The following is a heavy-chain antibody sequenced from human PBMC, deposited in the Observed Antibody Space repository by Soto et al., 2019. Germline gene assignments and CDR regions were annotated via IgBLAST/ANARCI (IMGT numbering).Heavy chain of an antibody. CDR1: GGTFISYS. CDR3: AGGVWRGYSEYYYGMDV. Sequence: QVQLVQSGAEMKKPGSSVTVSCKVFGGTFISYSFSWVRQAPGQGPEWMGGIIPIFGTPNYAQKFQGRVKITADGSTSTAYMELSSLRSGDTAVYYCAGGVWRGYSEYYYGMDVWGQGTTVTVSS. J-gene: IGHJ6*02. D-gene: IGHD3-3*01. CDR2: IIPIFGTP. V-gene: IGHV1-69*01.